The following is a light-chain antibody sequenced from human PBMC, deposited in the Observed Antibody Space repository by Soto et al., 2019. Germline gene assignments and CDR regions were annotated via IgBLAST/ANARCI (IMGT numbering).Light chain of an antibody. CDR3: QQRSNWPGT. CDR2: DAS. J-gene: IGKJ1*01. V-gene: IGKV3-11*01. CDR1: QSVRTY. Sequence: EIVLTQSPGTLSLSPGDRATLSCKASQSVRTYVGWYQQKPGQAPRLLIYDASSRATGIPARISGSGSGTDFTLTITSLEPEDFAVYYCQQRSNWPGTFGQGTKVDIK.